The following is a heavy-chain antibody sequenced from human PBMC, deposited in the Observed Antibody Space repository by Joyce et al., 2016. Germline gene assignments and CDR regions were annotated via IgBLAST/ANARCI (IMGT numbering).Heavy chain of an antibody. Sequence: QVNLVQSGAEVKKPGASVKVSCKASGYSFSDSSIHWVRQAPGQGLQWMGRINPDTGDTIYAQKFQGRVTLTRDTFISTVYMEVSRLRSDDTAVYFCARGPMPPYAFDVWGQGTLVTVST. CDR3: ARGPMPPYAFDV. CDR2: INPDTGDT. D-gene: IGHD2-2*01. J-gene: IGHJ3*01. CDR1: GYSFSDSS. V-gene: IGHV1-2*06.